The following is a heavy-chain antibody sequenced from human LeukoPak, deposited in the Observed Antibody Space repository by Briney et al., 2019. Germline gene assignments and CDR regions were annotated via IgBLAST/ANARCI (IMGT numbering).Heavy chain of an antibody. CDR2: INGDGSTT. V-gene: IGHV3-74*01. Sequence: GGSLRLSCAASGFAFSSYWMHWVRQAPGKGLVWVSHINGDGSTTSYADSVKGRFTISRDNAKNTVYLQMNSLRAEDTAVYYCAKGGSSSPRSTFDYWGQGTLLTVSS. D-gene: IGHD6-13*01. CDR1: GFAFSSYW. J-gene: IGHJ4*02. CDR3: AKGGSSSPRSTFDY.